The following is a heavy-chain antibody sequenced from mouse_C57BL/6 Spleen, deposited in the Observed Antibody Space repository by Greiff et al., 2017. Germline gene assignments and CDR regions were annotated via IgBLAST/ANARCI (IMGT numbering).Heavy chain of an antibody. CDR2: IWTGGGT. J-gene: IGHJ1*03. CDR1: GFSLTSYA. CDR3: ARSRFNYYGSSYVGWYFDV. V-gene: IGHV2-9-1*01. D-gene: IGHD1-1*01. Sequence: VQLKESGPGLVAPSQSLSITCTVSGFSLTSYAISWVRQPPGKGLEWLGVIWTGGGTNYNSALKSRLSISKDNSKSQVFLKMNSLQTDDTARYYCARSRFNYYGSSYVGWYFDVWGTGTTVTVSS.